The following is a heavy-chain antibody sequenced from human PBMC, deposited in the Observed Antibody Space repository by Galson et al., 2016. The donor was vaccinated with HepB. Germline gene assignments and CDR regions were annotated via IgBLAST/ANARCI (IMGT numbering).Heavy chain of an antibody. V-gene: IGHV6-1*01. Sequence: CAISGDSVSTKSAAWNWIRQSPSRGLEWLGRTYYRSKWYNEYAVSVQSRITINPDTSKNQFSLKLNSVTLEDTAVYYCARGVAPWALGSLGFHMDVWGQGTTVTVSS. CDR2: TYYRSKWYN. D-gene: IGHD1-26*01. CDR1: GDSVSTKSAA. CDR3: ARGVAPWALGSLGFHMDV. J-gene: IGHJ6*02.